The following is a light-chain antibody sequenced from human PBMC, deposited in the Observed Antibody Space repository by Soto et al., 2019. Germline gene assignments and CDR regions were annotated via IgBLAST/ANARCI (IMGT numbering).Light chain of an antibody. CDR2: GAS. Sequence: EIVLTQSPGTLSLSPGESATLSCRASQSVYSKYLAWYQQKPGQAPRLLIYGASSRASGIPDRFSGSGSGTDFTLTISRLEPEDFAVYYCQHHGGSPITFGQGTRLE. CDR3: QHHGGSPIT. V-gene: IGKV3-20*01. CDR1: QSVYSKY. J-gene: IGKJ5*01.